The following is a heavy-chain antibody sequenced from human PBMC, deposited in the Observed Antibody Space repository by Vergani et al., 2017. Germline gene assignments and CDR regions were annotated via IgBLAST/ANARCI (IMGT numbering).Heavy chain of an antibody. J-gene: IGHJ3*02. V-gene: IGHV4-34*01. CDR3: AKREYYDSSGYIMNAFDI. CDR2: INHSGST. D-gene: IGHD3-22*01. CDR1: GGSFSGYY. Sequence: QVQLQQWGAGLLKPSETLSLTCAVYGGSFSGYYWSWIRQPPGKGLEWIGEINHSGSTNYNLSLKSRVTISVDTSKNQFSLKLSSVTAADTAVYYCAKREYYDSSGYIMNAFDIWGQGTMVTVSS.